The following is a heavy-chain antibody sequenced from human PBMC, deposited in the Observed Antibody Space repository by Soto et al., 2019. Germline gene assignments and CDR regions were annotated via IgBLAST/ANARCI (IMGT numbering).Heavy chain of an antibody. D-gene: IGHD3-10*01. CDR1: GFTFSSYA. CDR3: AKRASGSYFDY. Sequence: EVQLLESGGGLVQPGGSLRLSCAASGFTFSSYAMRWVRQAPGKGLEWVSAISGSGDSTYYADSVKGRFTISRDNSKNTRYLQMSSLRAEDTAVYYCAKRASGSYFDYWGQGTLVTVSS. V-gene: IGHV3-23*01. CDR2: ISGSGDST. J-gene: IGHJ4*02.